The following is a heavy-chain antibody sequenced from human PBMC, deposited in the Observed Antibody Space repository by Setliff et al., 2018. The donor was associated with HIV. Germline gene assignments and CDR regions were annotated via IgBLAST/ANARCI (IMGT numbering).Heavy chain of an antibody. D-gene: IGHD3-9*01. V-gene: IGHV4-59*12. J-gene: IGHJ2*01. Sequence: SETLSLTCTVSGGSISNSYWSWIRQPPGKGLEWIGCIDYSGTTNYNPSLETRVTISIDTSKKQFSLKLTTVTAADAAVYYCTRDTGYILSGYRPHWYFDLWGRGTLVTVSS. CDR3: TRDTGYILSGYRPHWYFDL. CDR1: GGSISNSY. CDR2: IDYSGTT.